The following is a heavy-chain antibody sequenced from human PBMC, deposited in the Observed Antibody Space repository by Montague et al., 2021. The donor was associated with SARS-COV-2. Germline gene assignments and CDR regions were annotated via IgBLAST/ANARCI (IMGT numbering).Heavy chain of an antibody. Sequence: SETLSLTCTVSGGSVNSGSLYWSWIRQPPGKGLEWIGYLYYGGSINYNPSLKSRVTISVDTSKNDFSLKLSSVTAADTAVYFCARAYYGVNDAFDIWGHGIMATVSS. V-gene: IGHV4-61*03. J-gene: IGHJ3*02. D-gene: IGHD2/OR15-2a*01. CDR3: ARAYYGVNDAFDI. CDR1: GGSVNSGSLY. CDR2: LYYGGSI.